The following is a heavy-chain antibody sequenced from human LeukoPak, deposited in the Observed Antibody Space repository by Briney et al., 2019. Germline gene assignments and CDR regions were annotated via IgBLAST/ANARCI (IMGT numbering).Heavy chain of an antibody. Sequence: SETLSLTCTVSGGSISSYYWSWIRQPPGKGLEWIGYIYYSGSTNYNPSLKSRVTISVDTSKNQFSLKLSSVTAADTAVYYCARDLRMGGPWRQFDYWGQGTLVTVSS. D-gene: IGHD3-16*01. CDR2: IYYSGST. CDR1: GGSISSYY. CDR3: ARDLRMGGPWRQFDY. J-gene: IGHJ4*02. V-gene: IGHV4-59*12.